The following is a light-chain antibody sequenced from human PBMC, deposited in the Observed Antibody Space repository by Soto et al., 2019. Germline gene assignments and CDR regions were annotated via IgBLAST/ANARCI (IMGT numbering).Light chain of an antibody. V-gene: IGKV4-1*01. CDR2: WAS. J-gene: IGKJ2*01. Sequence: EIVMTQSPESLAVSLGERSTIKCKSSQSVLSNSIAWYQQKPGQPPKLLIYWASTRESGVPDRFSGSGSGIDFTLTISSLQAEDVAVYYCQQYSSAPQTFGQGTKLEIK. CDR3: QQYSSAPQT. CDR1: QSVLSNS.